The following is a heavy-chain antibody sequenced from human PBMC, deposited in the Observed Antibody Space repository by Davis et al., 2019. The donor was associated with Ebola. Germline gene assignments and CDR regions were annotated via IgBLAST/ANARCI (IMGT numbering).Heavy chain of an antibody. Sequence: MPSETLSLTCTVSGGSISSYYWSWIRQPPGKGLEWIGYIYYSGSTNYNPSLKSRVTISVDTSKNQFSLKLSSVTAADTAVYYCARDRGVRGVGTYYYYGMDVWGKGTTVTVSS. D-gene: IGHD3-10*01. J-gene: IGHJ6*04. CDR1: GGSISSYY. V-gene: IGHV4-59*01. CDR2: IYYSGST. CDR3: ARDRGVRGVGTYYYYGMDV.